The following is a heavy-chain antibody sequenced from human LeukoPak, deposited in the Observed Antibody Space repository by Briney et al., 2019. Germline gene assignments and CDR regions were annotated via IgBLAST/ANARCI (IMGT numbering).Heavy chain of an antibody. J-gene: IGHJ6*03. Sequence: ASVKVSCKASGYTFTGYFMYWVRQAPGQGLEWMGWINHNRGGTNYAQKFQGRVTMTRDTSISTSYMELSRLRSDDTAVYYCARGDYGSGSHYSPNSYHMDVWGKGTTVTVSS. CDR3: ARGDYGSGSHYSPNSYHMDV. V-gene: IGHV1-2*02. D-gene: IGHD3-10*01. CDR2: INHNRGGT. CDR1: GYTFTGYF.